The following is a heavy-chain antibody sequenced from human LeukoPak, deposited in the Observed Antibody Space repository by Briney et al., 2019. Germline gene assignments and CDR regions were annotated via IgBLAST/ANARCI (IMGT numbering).Heavy chain of an antibody. CDR1: GYTFNTYG. CDR3: ARASAVVDNWFDP. CDR2: ISGYNGKT. D-gene: IGHD2-15*01. J-gene: IGHJ5*02. V-gene: IGHV1-18*01. Sequence: GASVKVSCNSSGYTFNTYGITWVRQAPGQGLEWMGWISGYNGKTKYAQKFLDRVTMTTDTTTTTAYMELRSLRSDDTAVYYCARASAVVDNWFDPWGQETLVTVSS.